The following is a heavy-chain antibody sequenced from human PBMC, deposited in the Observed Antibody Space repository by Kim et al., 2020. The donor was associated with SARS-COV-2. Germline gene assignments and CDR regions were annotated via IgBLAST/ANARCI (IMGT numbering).Heavy chain of an antibody. CDR2: INHSGST. V-gene: IGHV4-34*01. CDR1: GGSFSGYY. J-gene: IGHJ4*02. Sequence: SETLSLTCAVYGGSFSGYYWSWIRQPPGKGLEWIGEINHSGSTNYNPSLKSRVTISVDTSKNQFSLKLSSVTAADTAVYYCARGILTRRFDYWGQGTLVT. D-gene: IGHD3-9*01. CDR3: ARGILTRRFDY.